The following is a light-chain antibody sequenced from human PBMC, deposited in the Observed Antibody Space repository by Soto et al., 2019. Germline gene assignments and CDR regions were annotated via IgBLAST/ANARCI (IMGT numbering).Light chain of an antibody. CDR1: QNVGGRF. Sequence: SPGTLSLSPGERATLSCRASQNVGGRFLAWYQQKPGQAPRLLINVASTRATGIPDRFSGSGSGTDFTLTISRLEPEDFAVYYCQKYGNSPNALGQGTRLEIK. V-gene: IGKV3-20*01. CDR3: QKYGNSPNA. CDR2: VAS. J-gene: IGKJ5*01.